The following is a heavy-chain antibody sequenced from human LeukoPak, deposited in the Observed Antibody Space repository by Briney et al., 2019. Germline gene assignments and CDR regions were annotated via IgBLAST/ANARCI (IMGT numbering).Heavy chain of an antibody. Sequence: GGSLRLSCAASGFTFNDDTMHWVRQTPGRGPEWVSFITWKTHRTNYADSVKGRFTVSRDNRKDSLYLQMNSLSTEDTGLYHCASEVGYRSLGYLGQGTLVTVSS. CDR3: ASEVGYRSLGY. D-gene: IGHD3-3*01. J-gene: IGHJ4*02. CDR2: ITWKTHRT. V-gene: IGHV3-43*01. CDR1: GFTFNDDT.